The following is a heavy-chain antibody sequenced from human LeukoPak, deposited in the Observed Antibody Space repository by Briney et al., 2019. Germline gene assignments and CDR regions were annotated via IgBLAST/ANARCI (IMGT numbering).Heavy chain of an antibody. D-gene: IGHD1-26*01. CDR2: IKQDGSEK. J-gene: IGHJ4*02. Sequence: GGSLRLSCAASGFTVGSYWMSWVSQAPGKGLEWVANIKQDGSEKYYVDSVKGRFTISRDNAKNSLYLQMNSLRAEDTAVYYCARMVGGRLDYWGQGTLVTVSS. CDR1: GFTVGSYW. V-gene: IGHV3-7*04. CDR3: ARMVGGRLDY.